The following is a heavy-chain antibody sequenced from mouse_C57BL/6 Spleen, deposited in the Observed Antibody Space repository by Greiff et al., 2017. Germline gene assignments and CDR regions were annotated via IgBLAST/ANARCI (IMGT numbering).Heavy chain of an antibody. CDR1: GYTFTDYY. J-gene: IGHJ2*01. D-gene: IGHD4-1*01. CDR3: ARAAGTGFDY. Sequence: QVQLQQSGAELVRPGASVKLSCKASGYTFTDYYITWVKQRPGQGLEWIARIYPGSGNTYYNEKFKGKATLTAEKSSSTAYLQLSSLTSEEAAVYFCARAAGTGFDYWGQGTTLTVSS. V-gene: IGHV1-76*01. CDR2: IYPGSGNT.